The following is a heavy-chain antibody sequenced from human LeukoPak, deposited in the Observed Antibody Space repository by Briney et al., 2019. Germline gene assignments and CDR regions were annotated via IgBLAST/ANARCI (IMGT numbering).Heavy chain of an antibody. CDR2: INHGGNT. Sequence: SETLSLTCAVYGGSSGSYYWSWIRQPPGKGLEWIGEINHGGNTYYNPSLKSRVTISLDTSKNQFSLRLSSVTAADTALYYCAPIFGDYSDFDSWGQGTLVTVSS. J-gene: IGHJ4*01. CDR3: APIFGDYSDFDS. CDR1: GGSSGSYY. D-gene: IGHD4-17*01. V-gene: IGHV4-34*01.